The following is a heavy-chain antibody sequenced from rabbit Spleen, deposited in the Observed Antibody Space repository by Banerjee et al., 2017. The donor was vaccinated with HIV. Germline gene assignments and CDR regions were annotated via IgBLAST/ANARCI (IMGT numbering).Heavy chain of an antibody. Sequence: QEQLKETGGGLVQPGESLTLSCKTSGFDFTTYSMSWVRQAPGKGLEWIGAIYTGRGGTDYANWVNGRFTISKTSSTTVTLQMTSLTAADTATYFCARDAGTSFSTYGMDVWGPGTLVTVS. D-gene: IGHD8-1*01. CDR1: GFDFTTYS. J-gene: IGHJ6*01. CDR2: IYTGRGGT. V-gene: IGHV1S45*01. CDR3: ARDAGTSFSTYGMDV.